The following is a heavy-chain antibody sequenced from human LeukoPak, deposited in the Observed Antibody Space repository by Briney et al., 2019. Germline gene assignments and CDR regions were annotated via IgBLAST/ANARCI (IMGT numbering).Heavy chain of an antibody. Sequence: ASVKVSCKASGYTFTSYGISWVRQAPGQGLEWMGWICAYNGNTNYAQKLQGRVTMTTDTSTSTAYMELRSLRSDDTAVYYCARLGYCSSTSCYGNFDYWGQGTLVTVSS. J-gene: IGHJ4*02. CDR3: ARLGYCSSTSCYGNFDY. V-gene: IGHV1-18*01. CDR1: GYTFTSYG. D-gene: IGHD2-2*01. CDR2: ICAYNGNT.